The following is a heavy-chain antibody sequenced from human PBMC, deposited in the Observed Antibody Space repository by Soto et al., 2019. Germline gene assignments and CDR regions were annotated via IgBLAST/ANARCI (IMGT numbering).Heavy chain of an antibody. V-gene: IGHV1-2*04. CDR3: ARDRAYCSRSSCYSHEFDY. D-gene: IGHD2-15*01. Sequence: ASVKVSCKASGYTFTGYYMHWVRQAPGQGLEWMGWINPNSGGTNYAQKFQGWITMTRDTSSSTAYMELSRLRSDDTAVYYCARDRAYCSRSSCYSHEFDYWGQGALVTVSS. J-gene: IGHJ4*02. CDR2: INPNSGGT. CDR1: GYTFTGYY.